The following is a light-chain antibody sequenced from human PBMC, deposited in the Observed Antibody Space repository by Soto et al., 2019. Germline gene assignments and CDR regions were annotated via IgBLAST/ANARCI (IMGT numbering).Light chain of an antibody. CDR3: QQTDSTPQT. CDR2: AAS. CDR1: QSIRNY. Sequence: DIQMTQSPSSLSASVGDRVTISCRASQSIRNYLRWYQQKPGTAPKLLLRAASTLQSGVPSRFSGSGSGTDFTLTISSLQIEDFATYFCQQTDSTPQTFGQGTNVEI. J-gene: IGKJ1*01. V-gene: IGKV1-39*01.